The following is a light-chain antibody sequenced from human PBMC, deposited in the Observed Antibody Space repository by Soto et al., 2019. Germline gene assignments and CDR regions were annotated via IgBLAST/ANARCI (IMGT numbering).Light chain of an antibody. CDR3: QLYDHFVT. Sequence: DIQMTQSPSSLAASVVDRVTTTCRASQNIKNYLNWYQQKPGKAPKLLIYDASNLEIGVPSRFSGSGSATHFIFTIDSLQPEDIATYYCQLYDHFVTFGGGTKVEF. J-gene: IGKJ4*01. V-gene: IGKV1-33*01. CDR2: DAS. CDR1: QNIKNY.